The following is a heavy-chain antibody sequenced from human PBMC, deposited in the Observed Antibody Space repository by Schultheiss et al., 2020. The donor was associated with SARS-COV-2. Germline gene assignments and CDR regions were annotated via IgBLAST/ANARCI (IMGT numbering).Heavy chain of an antibody. CDR3: AKVNLGYCSGGSCWGASFDY. V-gene: IGHV3-9*01. Sequence: GGSLRLSCAASGFTFSSYWMHWVRQAPGKGLEWVSGISWNSGSIGYADSVKGRFTISRDNAKNSLYLQMNSLRAEDTAVYYCAKVNLGYCSGGSCWGASFDYWGQGTLVTVSS. CDR2: ISWNSGSI. J-gene: IGHJ4*02. CDR1: GFTFSSYW. D-gene: IGHD2-15*01.